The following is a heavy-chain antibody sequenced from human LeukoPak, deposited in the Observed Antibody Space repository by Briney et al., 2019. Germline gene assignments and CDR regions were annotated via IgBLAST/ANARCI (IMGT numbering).Heavy chain of an antibody. Sequence: PGGSLRLSCAASGFTFSSFWMNCVRQAPGKGLEWVANIKQDGSEKYFVDSVKGRFTISRDNAKNSLYLQMNSLRAEDTAVYYCASLWELTDYWGQGTLVTVSS. D-gene: IGHD1-26*01. CDR3: ASLWELTDY. J-gene: IGHJ4*02. CDR2: IKQDGSEK. CDR1: GFTFSSFW. V-gene: IGHV3-7*01.